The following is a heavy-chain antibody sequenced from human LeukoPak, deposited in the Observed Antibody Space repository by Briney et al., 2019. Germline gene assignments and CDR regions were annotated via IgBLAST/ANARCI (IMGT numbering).Heavy chain of an antibody. J-gene: IGHJ4*02. V-gene: IGHV3-21*01. CDR2: ISSSSSYI. D-gene: IGHD6-13*01. CDR1: GFTFSSYS. Sequence: GGSPRLSCAASGFTFSSYSMNWVRQAPGKGLEWVSSISSSSSYIYYADSVKGRFTISRDNAKNSLYLQMNSLRAEDTAVYYCASWPGDSSSYVYWGQGTLVTVSS. CDR3: ASWPGDSSSYVY.